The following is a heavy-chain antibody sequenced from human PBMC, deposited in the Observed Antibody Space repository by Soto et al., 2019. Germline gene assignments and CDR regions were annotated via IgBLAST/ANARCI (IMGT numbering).Heavy chain of an antibody. CDR3: ARAGDIVLMVYAIDLYYFDY. Sequence: GGSLRLSCAASGFTFSSYAMHWVRQAPGKGLEWVAVISYDGSNKYYADSVKGRFTISRDNSKNTLYLQMNSLRAEDTAVYYCARAGDIVLMVYAIDLYYFDYWGQGTLVTVSS. CDR2: ISYDGSNK. J-gene: IGHJ4*02. D-gene: IGHD2-8*01. CDR1: GFTFSSYA. V-gene: IGHV3-30-3*01.